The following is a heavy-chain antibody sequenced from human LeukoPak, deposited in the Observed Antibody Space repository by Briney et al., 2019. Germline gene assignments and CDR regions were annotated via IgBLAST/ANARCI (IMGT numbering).Heavy chain of an antibody. D-gene: IGHD2-15*01. CDR3: AKGVDYCSGGSCPADY. CDR1: GFTLNNAW. Sequence: PGGSLRLSCAASGFTLNNAWMSWVRQAPGKGLEWLGRIKRETDGGTIDYAAPVKGRFTISRDDSRNTLYLQMDSLRAEDTAVYYCAKGVDYCSGGSCPADYWGPGTLVTVSS. CDR2: IKRETDGGTI. J-gene: IGHJ4*02. V-gene: IGHV3-15*01.